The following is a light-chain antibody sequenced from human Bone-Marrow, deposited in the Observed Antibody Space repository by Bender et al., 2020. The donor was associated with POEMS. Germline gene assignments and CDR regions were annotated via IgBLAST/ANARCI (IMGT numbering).Light chain of an antibody. J-gene: IGLJ3*02. CDR2: EDD. CDR3: GSCDEDGLGV. CDR1: SSDVGNYNL. V-gene: IGLV2-14*02. Sequence: QSALTQPASVSGSPGQSITISCTGTSSDVGNYNLVSWYQHHPGKAPKLIIYEDDTRRSGDSTRFSGSRYDNTASLTISGVRAEDEGVYYCGSCDEDGLGVCGGGTKVTVL.